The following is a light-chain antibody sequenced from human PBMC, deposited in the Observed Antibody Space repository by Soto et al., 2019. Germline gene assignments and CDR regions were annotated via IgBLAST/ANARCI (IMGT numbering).Light chain of an antibody. CDR3: QQYASSPLLT. V-gene: IGKV3-20*01. CDR1: QSVSSTF. Sequence: EIVLTQSPGTLSLSPGERATLSCRASQSVSSTFFAWYQQKRGQAPRLLIFGTSTRATGIPDRFSGSGSGTDFTLSISRLEPEDFAVYYCQQYASSPLLTFGGGTKVDIK. CDR2: GTS. J-gene: IGKJ4*01.